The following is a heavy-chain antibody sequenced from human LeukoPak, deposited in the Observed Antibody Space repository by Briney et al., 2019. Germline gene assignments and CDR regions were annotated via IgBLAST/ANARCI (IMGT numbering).Heavy chain of an antibody. D-gene: IGHD2-2*01. Sequence: TVKVNCKASGCTFSSYAISWVRQAPGQGLEWTGRIIPILGIVNYAQKFQGRVTTTATKPTTTAYLQLSSLRSEDTSTFYGSRQMIVVAPAAIDWTPEYYYYGMDFWGQGTTVTVSS. CDR1: GCTFSSYA. CDR3: SRQMIVVAPAAIDWTPEYYYYGMDF. J-gene: IGHJ6*02. V-gene: IGHV1-69*04. CDR2: IIPILGIV.